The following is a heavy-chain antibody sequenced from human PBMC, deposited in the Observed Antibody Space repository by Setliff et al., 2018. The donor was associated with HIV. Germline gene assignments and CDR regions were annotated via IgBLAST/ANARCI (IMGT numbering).Heavy chain of an antibody. J-gene: IGHJ3*01. V-gene: IGHV4-39*07. Sequence: SETLSLTCTVSGGSISSSSYYWVWIRQPPGKGLDWIGSFYLTESTNYNPTLKSRVTISGDTSRNRFSLKLSSVTAADTAVYYCARLWLRGPPTWGQGTMVTVSS. CDR1: GGSISSSSYY. CDR3: ARLWLRGPPT. D-gene: IGHD5-12*01. CDR2: FYLTEST.